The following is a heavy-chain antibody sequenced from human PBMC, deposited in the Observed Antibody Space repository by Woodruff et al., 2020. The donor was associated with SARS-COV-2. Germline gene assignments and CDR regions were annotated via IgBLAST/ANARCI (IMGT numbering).Heavy chain of an antibody. D-gene: IGHD3-16*01. Sequence: GDTYYPDSVKGRFTISRENAKNSLYLQMNSLRAEDTAMYYCARAGTDEHLRIPYYVDVWGKGTTVIVS. CDR3: ARAGTDEHLRIPYYVDV. CDR2: GDT. J-gene: IGHJ6*03. V-gene: IGHV3-13*01.